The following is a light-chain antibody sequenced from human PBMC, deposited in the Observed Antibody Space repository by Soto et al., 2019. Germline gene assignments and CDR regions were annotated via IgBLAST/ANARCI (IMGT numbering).Light chain of an antibody. J-gene: IGKJ5*01. CDR1: HDISNY. CDR3: QQYGNLPIT. Sequence: DIQMTQSPPSLSASLGDRVTITCQASHDISNYIGWYQQKPGKAPNLLIYDASNLKTGVPSRFSGSGSGTDFIFIISSLQPEDIATYYCQQYGNLPITFGQGTRLEIK. V-gene: IGKV1-33*01. CDR2: DAS.